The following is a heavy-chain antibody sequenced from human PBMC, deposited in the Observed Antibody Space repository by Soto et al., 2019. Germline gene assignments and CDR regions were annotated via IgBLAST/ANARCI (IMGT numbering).Heavy chain of an antibody. D-gene: IGHD6-25*01. V-gene: IGHV4-38-2*01. CDR2: IFHTGST. J-gene: IGHJ6*02. CDR1: GYSLSSGHS. CDR3: ATLPRLDGMDV. Sequence: SETLSLTCAASGYSLSSGHSWGWIREPPGKGLEWIGSIFHTGSTYYNPTLKSRVTLSVDTSKNQFCLKLSSVTAAATAVYFCATLPRLDGMDVWGQGTTVTVSS.